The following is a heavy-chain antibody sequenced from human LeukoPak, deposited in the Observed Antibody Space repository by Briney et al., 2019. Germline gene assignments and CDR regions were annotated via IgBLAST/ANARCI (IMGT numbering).Heavy chain of an antibody. CDR3: ARGLYCSGGNCYGPFDY. Sequence: ASVPVSCKASGYTFTGYFMHWVRQAPGQGLEWMGWINPNSGGTDSAQKFQGRVTMTRDTSISTVYMELSTLRSDDTAVYYCARGLYCSGGNCYGPFDYWGQGTLVTVSS. D-gene: IGHD2-15*01. J-gene: IGHJ4*02. CDR2: INPNSGGT. CDR1: GYTFTGYF. V-gene: IGHV1-2*02.